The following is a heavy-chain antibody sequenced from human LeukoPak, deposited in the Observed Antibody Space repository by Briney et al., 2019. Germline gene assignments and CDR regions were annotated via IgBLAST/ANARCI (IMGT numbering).Heavy chain of an antibody. CDR1: GGSISSGSYY. CDR3: ARVDLRYCSGGSCPFDY. J-gene: IGHJ4*02. V-gene: IGHV4-61*02. Sequence: KPSQTLSLTCTVSGGSISSGSYYWSWIRQPAGKGLEWIGRIYTSGSTNYNPSLKSRVTISVDTSKSQFSLKLSSVTAADTAVYYCARVDLRYCSGGSCPFDYWGQGTLVTVSS. CDR2: IYTSGST. D-gene: IGHD2-15*01.